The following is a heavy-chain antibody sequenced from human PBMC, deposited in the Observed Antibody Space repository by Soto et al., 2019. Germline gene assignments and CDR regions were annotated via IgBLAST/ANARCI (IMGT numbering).Heavy chain of an antibody. D-gene: IGHD7-27*01. CDR3: AKVPPGEGTQGYYLDY. Sequence: EVQLVESGGGLVQPGRSLRLSCAASGFTFDDYAMHWVRQAPGKGLEWVSGISWNSGSIGYADSVKGRFTISRDNAKNSLYMQMNSLRAEDTALYYCAKVPPGEGTQGYYLDYWGQGTLVTVSS. CDR2: ISWNSGSI. V-gene: IGHV3-9*01. CDR1: GFTFDDYA. J-gene: IGHJ4*02.